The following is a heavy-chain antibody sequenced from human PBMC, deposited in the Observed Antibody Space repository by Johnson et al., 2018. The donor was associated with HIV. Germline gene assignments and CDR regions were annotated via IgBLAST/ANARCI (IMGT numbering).Heavy chain of an antibody. V-gene: IGHV3-20*04. CDR3: AREGARNAFDI. CDR1: GFSFDDFA. CDR2: FYLSGGNT. D-gene: IGHD3-16*01. Sequence: VQLMESGGSVVRPGGSLRLSCVASGFSFDDFAVSWVRQVPGRGLEWVSGFYLSGGNTGYADYVKGRFTISRDNAKNYLYLQMNSLRVEDTAVYYCAREGARNAFDIWGQGTMVTVSS. J-gene: IGHJ3*02.